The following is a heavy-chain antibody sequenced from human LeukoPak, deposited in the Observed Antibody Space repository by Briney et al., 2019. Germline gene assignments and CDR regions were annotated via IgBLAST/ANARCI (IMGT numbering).Heavy chain of an antibody. CDR1: GFTFSSYG. CDR3: ARDTDGLDAFDI. Sequence: PGGSLRLSCAASGFTFSSYGMHWVRQAPGKGLEWVAVIWYDGSNKYYADSVKGRFTISRDNSKNTLYLQMSSLRAEDTAVYYCARDTDGLDAFDIWGQGTMVTVSS. J-gene: IGHJ3*02. CDR2: IWYDGSNK. V-gene: IGHV3-33*01. D-gene: IGHD2-8*02.